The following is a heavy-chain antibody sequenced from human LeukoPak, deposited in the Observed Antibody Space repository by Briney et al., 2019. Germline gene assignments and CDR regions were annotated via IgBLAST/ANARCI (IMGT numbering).Heavy chain of an antibody. Sequence: PGGALRLSCAASGFTFSSCWMCWVRQIPGKGLEWVVNIKQDGSETHYVDSVKGRFTISRDNSKNSLFLQMNSLRAEDTAVYYCARFSGLGSNWGRDYWGQGTLVTVSS. CDR1: GFTFSSCW. J-gene: IGHJ4*02. CDR2: IKQDGSET. D-gene: IGHD7-27*01. V-gene: IGHV3-7*05. CDR3: ARFSGLGSNWGRDY.